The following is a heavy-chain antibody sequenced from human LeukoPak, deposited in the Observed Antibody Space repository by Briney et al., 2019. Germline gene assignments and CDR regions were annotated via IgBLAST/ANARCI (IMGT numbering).Heavy chain of an antibody. V-gene: IGHV4-39*07. J-gene: IGHJ5*02. CDR3: ARVGIVVVVAATGWFDP. CDR2: IYYSGST. Sequence: SKTLSLTCTVSGGSISSSSYYWGWIRQPPGKGLEWIGSIYYSGSTYYNPSLKSRVTISVDTSKNQFSLKLSSVTAADTAVYYCARVGIVVVVAATGWFDPWGQGTLVTVSS. D-gene: IGHD2-15*01. CDR1: GGSISSSSYY.